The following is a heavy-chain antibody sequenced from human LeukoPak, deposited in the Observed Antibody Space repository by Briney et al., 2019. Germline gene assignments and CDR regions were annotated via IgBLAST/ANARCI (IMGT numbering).Heavy chain of an antibody. CDR2: ISYDGSNK. Sequence: GRSLRLSCAASGFTFSSYGMHWVRQAPGKGLEWVAVISYDGSNKYYADSVKGRFTISRDNSKNTLYLQMNSLRAEDTAVYYCAKEVAVAVVNYYYYGMDVWGQGTTVTVSS. J-gene: IGHJ6*02. V-gene: IGHV3-30*18. CDR1: GFTFSSYG. CDR3: AKEVAVAVVNYYYYGMDV. D-gene: IGHD6-19*01.